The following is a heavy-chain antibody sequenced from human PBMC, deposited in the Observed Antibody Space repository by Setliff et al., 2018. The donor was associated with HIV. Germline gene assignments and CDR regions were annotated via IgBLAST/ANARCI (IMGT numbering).Heavy chain of an antibody. D-gene: IGHD2-15*01. CDR3: ARLGTRTVAADADFDS. V-gene: IGHV4-31*03. Sequence: SETLSLTCTVSGASISSGGYYWSWIRQHPVKGLEWIGYIYYTGTTFYNPSPESRLIISLDTPKNQFSLRLTSVTAADTAVYYCARLGTRTVAADADFDSWGQGALVTVS. J-gene: IGHJ4*02. CDR1: GASISSGGYY. CDR2: IYYTGTT.